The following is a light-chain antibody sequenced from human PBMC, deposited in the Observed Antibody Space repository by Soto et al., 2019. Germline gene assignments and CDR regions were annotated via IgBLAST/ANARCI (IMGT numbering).Light chain of an antibody. V-gene: IGKV1-12*02. CDR1: QDIRTW. CDR2: VSS. Sequence: DIPMTQSPSSVSASVGDRVTITCRASQDIRTWLAWYQQKPGKAPKLLIYVSSSLQIGVPSRFSGSGSGTDFTLTISSLQPEDFATYYCQQANSFPFTFGPGTKVDLK. J-gene: IGKJ3*01. CDR3: QQANSFPFT.